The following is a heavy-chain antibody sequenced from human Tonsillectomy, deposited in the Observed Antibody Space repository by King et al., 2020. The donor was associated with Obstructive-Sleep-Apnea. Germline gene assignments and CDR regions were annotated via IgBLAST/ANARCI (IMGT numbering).Heavy chain of an antibody. D-gene: IGHD3-22*01. CDR2: IKQDGSEK. CDR3: ARGREYYDSSGYYYGYFQH. V-gene: IGHV3-7*01. J-gene: IGHJ1*01. CDR1: GFTFSSYW. Sequence: VQLVESGGGLVQPGGSLRLSCAASGFTFSSYWMSWVRQAPGKGLEWVANIKQDGSEKYYVESVKGRFTISRDNAKNSLYLQMNSLRAEDTAVYYCARGREYYDSSGYYYGYFQHWGQGTLVTVSS.